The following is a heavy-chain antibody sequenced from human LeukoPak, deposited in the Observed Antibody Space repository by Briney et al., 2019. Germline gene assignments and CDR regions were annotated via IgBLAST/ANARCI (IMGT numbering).Heavy chain of an antibody. D-gene: IGHD6-19*01. J-gene: IGHJ6*03. CDR1: GGSISSYY. CDR2: IYTSGST. Sequence: SETLSLTCTVSGGSISSYYWSWIRQPAGKGLELIGRIYTSGSTNYNPSLKSRVTMSVDTSKNQFSLKLSSVTAADTAVYYCARDGSSGWHYYYYDMDVWGKGTTVTVSS. CDR3: ARDGSSGWHYYYYDMDV. V-gene: IGHV4-4*07.